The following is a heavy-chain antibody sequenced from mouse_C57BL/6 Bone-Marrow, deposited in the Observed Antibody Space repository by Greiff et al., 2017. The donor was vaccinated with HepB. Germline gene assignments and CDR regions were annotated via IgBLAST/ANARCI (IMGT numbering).Heavy chain of an antibody. D-gene: IGHD1-1*01. CDR1: GFSLSTSGMG. CDR2: IYWDDDK. J-gene: IGHJ4*01. V-gene: IGHV8-12*01. Sequence: QVTLKESGPGILQSSQTLSLTCSFSGFSLSTSGMGVSWIRQPSGKGLEWLAHIYWDDDKRYNPSLKSRLTIYKDTSRNQVFLKITSVDTADTSTYYCARRRYYYGPFYAMDYWGQGTSVTVSS. CDR3: ARRRYYYGPFYAMDY.